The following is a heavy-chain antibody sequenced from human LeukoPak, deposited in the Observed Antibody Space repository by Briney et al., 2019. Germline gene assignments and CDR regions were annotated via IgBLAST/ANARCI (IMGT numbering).Heavy chain of an antibody. V-gene: IGHV3-23*01. CDR3: ARDEIYYDILTGYRHFDY. D-gene: IGHD3-9*01. CDR1: GFTFSSYA. Sequence: GGSLRLSCAASGFTFSSYAMSWVRQAPGKGLEWVSAISGGGGSTYYADSVKGRFTISRDNSKNTLYLQMNSLRAEDTAVYYCARDEIYYDILTGYRHFDYWGQGTLVTVFS. J-gene: IGHJ4*02. CDR2: ISGGGGST.